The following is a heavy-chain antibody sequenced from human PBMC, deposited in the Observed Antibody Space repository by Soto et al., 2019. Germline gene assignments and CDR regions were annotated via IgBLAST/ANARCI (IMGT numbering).Heavy chain of an antibody. CDR3: ALYDALFFDY. J-gene: IGHJ4*02. Sequence: EVQLVESGGGLVKPGGSLRLSCAASGFSVATYNMNWVRQAPGKGLEWVSSITTSTSSNVYYADSVKGRFTISRDSAKNSLYLQMNSLRAADTALYFCALYDALFFDYRGQGTLVTVSS. CDR2: ITTSTSSNV. CDR1: GFSVATYN. D-gene: IGHD2-8*01. V-gene: IGHV3-21*02.